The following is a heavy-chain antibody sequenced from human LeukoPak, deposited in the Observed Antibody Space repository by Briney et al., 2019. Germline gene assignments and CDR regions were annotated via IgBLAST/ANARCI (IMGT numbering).Heavy chain of an antibody. CDR1: GGSISSSSYY. CDR2: VYYGRSP. CDR3: ARSSGTGTFSY. V-gene: IGHV4-39*02. J-gene: IGHJ4*02. Sequence: SETLSLTCTVSGGSISSSSYYWGWIRQPPGKGLEWIGSVYYGRSPYFNPSLESRATISVDTSKNHFSLKMSSVTAADTAVYYCARSSGTGTFSYWGQGTLVTVSS. D-gene: IGHD6-25*01.